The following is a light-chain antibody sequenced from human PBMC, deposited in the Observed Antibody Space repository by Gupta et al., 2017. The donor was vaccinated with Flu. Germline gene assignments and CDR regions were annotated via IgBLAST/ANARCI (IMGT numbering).Light chain of an antibody. CDR3: LSDTDIRTYV. J-gene: IGLJ1*01. Sequence: IPTSCTRTSNDVGGYHYVACYQPHPRKVPKLIIYDVSKRPSVISYLFSGSKSGNTASLTISVLHAEDEVDYYCLSDTDIRTYVFGTGTKVTVL. CDR2: DVS. V-gene: IGLV2-14*01. CDR1: SNDVGGYHY.